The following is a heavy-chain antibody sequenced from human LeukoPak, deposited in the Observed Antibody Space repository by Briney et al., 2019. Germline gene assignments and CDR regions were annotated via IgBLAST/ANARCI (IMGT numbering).Heavy chain of an antibody. CDR1: GGSISSYY. V-gene: IGHV4-4*07. Sequence: SETLSLTCTVSGGSISSYYWSWIRQPAGKGLEWIGRIYTSGSTNYNPSLKSRVTMSVDTSKNQCSLKLSSVTAADTAVYYCARDLVAAAGLNWFDPWGQGTLVTVSS. J-gene: IGHJ5*02. D-gene: IGHD6-13*01. CDR3: ARDLVAAAGLNWFDP. CDR2: IYTSGST.